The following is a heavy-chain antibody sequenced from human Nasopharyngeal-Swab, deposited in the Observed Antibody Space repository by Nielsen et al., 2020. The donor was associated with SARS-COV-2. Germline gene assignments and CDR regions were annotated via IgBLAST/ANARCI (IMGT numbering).Heavy chain of an antibody. J-gene: IGHJ6*02. CDR3: AREERGVTLEGGYYYYGMDV. Sequence: ASVKVSCKASGYTFTSYGISWVRQAPGQGLEWMGWINTNTGNPTYAQGFTGRFVFSLDTSVSTAYLQISSLKAEDTAVYYCAREERGVTLEGGYYYYGMDVWGQGTTVTVSS. V-gene: IGHV7-4-1*02. D-gene: IGHD3-10*01. CDR1: GYTFTSYG. CDR2: INTNTGNP.